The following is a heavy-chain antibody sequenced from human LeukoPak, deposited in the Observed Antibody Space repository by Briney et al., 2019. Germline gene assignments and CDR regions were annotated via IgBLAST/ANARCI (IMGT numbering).Heavy chain of an antibody. CDR3: AGLRGYYFDY. V-gene: IGHV4-30-4*08. CDR2: IYYSGST. CDR1: GGSISSGDYY. J-gene: IGHJ4*02. Sequence: PSETLSLTCTVSGGSISSGDYYWHWIRQPPGKGLEWIGYIYYSGSTYYNPSLKSRVTISVDTSKSQFSLKLSSVTAADTAVYYCAGLRGYYFDYWGQGTLVTVSS. D-gene: IGHD3-16*01.